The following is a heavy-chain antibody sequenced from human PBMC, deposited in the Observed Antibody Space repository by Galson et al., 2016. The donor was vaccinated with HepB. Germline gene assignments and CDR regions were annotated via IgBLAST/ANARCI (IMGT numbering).Heavy chain of an antibody. CDR2: ILYDGSKK. CDR1: GFTFSRYG. V-gene: IGHV3-33*01. J-gene: IGHJ5*02. Sequence: SLRLSCAASGFTFSRYGMHWVRQAPGKGLEWVAVILYDGSKKYYADSVKGRFTVSRDNSKNTLYLQMNSWRPEDTAVYYCARDSFTIFGVTPNWFDPWGQGTLVTVSS. D-gene: IGHD3-3*01. CDR3: ARDSFTIFGVTPNWFDP.